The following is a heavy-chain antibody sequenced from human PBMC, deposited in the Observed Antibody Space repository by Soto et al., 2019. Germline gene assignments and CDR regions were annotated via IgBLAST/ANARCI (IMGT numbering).Heavy chain of an antibody. J-gene: IGHJ5*02. D-gene: IGHD5-18*01. Sequence: SVKVSCKASGYTFTSYGISWVRQAPGQGLEWMGWISAYNGNTNYAQKLQGRVTMTTDTSTSTAYMELRSLRSDDTALYYCARDGRGTAMGCTSGGWFSPWGQGTLGTVAS. CDR2: ISAYNGNT. CDR3: ARDGRGTAMGCTSGGWFSP. CDR1: GYTFTSYG. V-gene: IGHV1-18*01.